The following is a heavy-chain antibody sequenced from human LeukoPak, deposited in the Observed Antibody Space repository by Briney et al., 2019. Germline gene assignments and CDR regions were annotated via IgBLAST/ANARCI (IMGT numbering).Heavy chain of an antibody. J-gene: IGHJ3*02. Sequence: SVKVSCKASGGTFSSYAISWVRQAPGQGLEWMGRIIPILGIANYAQKFQGRVTITADKSTSTAYMELSSLRSEDTAVYYCASDYGGNNAFDIWGQGTMVTVSS. CDR1: GGTFSSYA. CDR2: IIPILGIA. V-gene: IGHV1-69*04. CDR3: ASDYGGNNAFDI. D-gene: IGHD4-23*01.